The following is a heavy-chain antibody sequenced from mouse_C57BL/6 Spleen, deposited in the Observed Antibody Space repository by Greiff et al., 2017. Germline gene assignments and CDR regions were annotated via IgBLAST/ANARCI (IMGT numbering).Heavy chain of an antibody. V-gene: IGHV1-80*01. CDR3: ARWSAQATSAWFAY. D-gene: IGHD3-2*02. CDR2: IYPGDGDT. CDR1: GYAFSSYW. Sequence: QVQLQQSGAELVKPGASVKISCKASGYAFSSYWMNWVKQRPGKGLEWIGQIYPGDGDTNYNGKFKGKATLTADKSSSTAYMQLSSLTSEDSAVXFCARWSAQATSAWFAYWGQGTLVTVSA. J-gene: IGHJ3*01.